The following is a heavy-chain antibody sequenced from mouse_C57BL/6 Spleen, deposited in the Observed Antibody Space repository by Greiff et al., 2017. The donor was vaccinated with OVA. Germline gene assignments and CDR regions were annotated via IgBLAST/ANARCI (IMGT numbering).Heavy chain of an antibody. CDR1: GYTFTSYW. CDR3: ARRVLGFAY. J-gene: IGHJ3*01. V-gene: IGHV1-61*01. CDR2: IYPSDSET. Sequence: VQLQQPGAELVRPGSSVKLSCKASGYTFTSYWMDWVKQRPGQGLAWIGNIYPSDSETHYNQKFKDKATLTVDKSSSTAYMQLSSLTSEDSAVYYCARRVLGFAYWGQGTLVTVSA.